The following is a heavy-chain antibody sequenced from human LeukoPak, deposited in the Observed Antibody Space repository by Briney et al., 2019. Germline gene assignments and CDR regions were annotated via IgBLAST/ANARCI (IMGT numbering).Heavy chain of an antibody. V-gene: IGHV4-30-4*01. J-gene: IGHJ6*02. CDR2: IYYSGST. D-gene: IGHD3-10*01. CDR3: ARDGLEYYGSGTKYYYYGMDV. CDR1: GGSISSGDYY. Sequence: SETLSLTCTVSGGSISSGDYYWSWIRQPPGTGLEWIGYIYYSGSTYYNPSLKSRVTISVDTSKNQFSLKLSSVTAADTAVYYCARDGLEYYGSGTKYYYYGMDVWGQGTTVTVSS.